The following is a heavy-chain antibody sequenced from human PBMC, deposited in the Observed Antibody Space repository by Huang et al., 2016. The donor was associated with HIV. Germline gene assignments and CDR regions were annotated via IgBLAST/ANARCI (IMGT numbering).Heavy chain of an antibody. J-gene: IGHJ4*02. Sequence: QVQLVQSGGEVKKPGASVKVSCKASDYTFTSYGISWVRQAPGQGLEWMGWISTNNSDTNYAQKFQGRVTMTTDTSTSTAYMELRSLGSDDTAVYYCGGSSGYWSFDYWGQGTLVTVSS. CDR1: DYTFTSYG. D-gene: IGHD3-22*01. CDR3: GGSSGYWSFDY. V-gene: IGHV1-18*04. CDR2: ISTNNSDT.